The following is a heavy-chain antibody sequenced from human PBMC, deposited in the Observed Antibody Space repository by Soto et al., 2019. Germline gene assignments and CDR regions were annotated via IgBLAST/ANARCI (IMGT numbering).Heavy chain of an antibody. J-gene: IGHJ6*02. Sequence: SETLSLTCTVTNGSINTYYWSWVRQPAGKGLEWIGRIFSSGTTDYNPTLKRRVTMSIDTSKNQLSLRLRSVTAADTAVYYCARGPRGQLSGMDVWGQGTTVTVSS. CDR1: NGSINTYY. V-gene: IGHV4-4*07. CDR2: IFSSGTT. D-gene: IGHD6-13*01. CDR3: ARGPRGQLSGMDV.